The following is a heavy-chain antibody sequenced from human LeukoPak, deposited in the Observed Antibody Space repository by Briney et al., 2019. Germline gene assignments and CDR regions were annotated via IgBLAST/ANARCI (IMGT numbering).Heavy chain of an antibody. V-gene: IGHV1-2*02. J-gene: IGHJ6*03. D-gene: IGHD2-2*01. Sequence: WASVKVSCKASGYTFSDYYIHWVRQAPGQGLEWMGWINPNSGGTDYAQKFQGRVTMTRDTSINTAYMDLSRLTSDDTAVYYCARAYCSTTTCPRGYYHYSVDVWGKGTTVTVSS. CDR1: GYTFSDYY. CDR3: ARAYCSTTTCPRGYYHYSVDV. CDR2: INPNSGGT.